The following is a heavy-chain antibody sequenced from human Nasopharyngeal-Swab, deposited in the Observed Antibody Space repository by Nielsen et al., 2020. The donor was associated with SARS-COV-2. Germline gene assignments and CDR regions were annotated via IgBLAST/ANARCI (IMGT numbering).Heavy chain of an antibody. D-gene: IGHD3-3*01. J-gene: IGHJ6*03. CDR3: ARVTRITIFGVVIDYYYYYMDV. Sequence: SETLSLTCTVSGGSISSYYWSWIRQSPGKGLEWIGYFYYSGITNYNPSLKSRVTILIDTSKNQFSLKLNSVTAADTAVYYCARVTRITIFGVVIDYYYYYMDVWGKGTTVTVSS. V-gene: IGHV4-59*08. CDR2: FYYSGIT. CDR1: GGSISSYY.